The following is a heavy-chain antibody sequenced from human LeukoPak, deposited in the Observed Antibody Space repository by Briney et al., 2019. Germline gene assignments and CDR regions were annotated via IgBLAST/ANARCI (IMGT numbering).Heavy chain of an antibody. CDR3: AREAEERVNNFDY. D-gene: IGHD1-26*01. Sequence: SVTVSCKASGGTFSSYAISWVRQAPGQGREWVGGIIPIFGTANYAQKFQGRVTITADEPTSTAYMELHSLRSEDTAVYYCAREAEERVNNFDYWGQGTLVTVSS. J-gene: IGHJ4*02. V-gene: IGHV1-69*13. CDR1: GGTFSSYA. CDR2: IIPIFGTA.